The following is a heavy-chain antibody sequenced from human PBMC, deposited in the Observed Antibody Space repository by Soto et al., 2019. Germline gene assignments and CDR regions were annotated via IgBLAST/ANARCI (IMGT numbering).Heavy chain of an antibody. D-gene: IGHD3-3*01. CDR2: IKSDGTEK. V-gene: IGHV3-7*03. CDR3: ARGGWAFSSHYSGGRFDY. CDR1: GFTFRNYY. Sequence: RLSCSASGFTFRNYYMNWVRQAPGKVLEWVAKIKSDGTEKYYVDSVKGRFTISRDNAENSLYLQMNSLRAEDTAVYYCARGGWAFSSHYSGGRFDYWGQGTLVTVSS. J-gene: IGHJ4*02.